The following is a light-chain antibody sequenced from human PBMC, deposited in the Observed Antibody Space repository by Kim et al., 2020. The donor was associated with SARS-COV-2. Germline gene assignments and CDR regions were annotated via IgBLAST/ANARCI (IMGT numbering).Light chain of an antibody. CDR3: GTWDSSLRGV. J-gene: IGLJ2*01. CDR2: DNN. V-gene: IGLV1-51*01. Sequence: QSVLTQPPSVSAAPGQKVTISCSGSSSNIGNNYVSWYQQLPGTAPKLLIYDNNKRPSGIPDRFSGSKSGTSATLGITGLQTGDEADYYRGTWDSSLRGVFGGGTQLTVL. CDR1: SSNIGNNY.